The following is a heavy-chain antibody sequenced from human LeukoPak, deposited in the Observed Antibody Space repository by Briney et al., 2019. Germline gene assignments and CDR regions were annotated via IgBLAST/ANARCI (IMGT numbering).Heavy chain of an antibody. CDR3: AREGGFYRPLDY. CDR2: VHLDGRT. J-gene: IGHJ4*02. D-gene: IGHD3-3*01. Sequence: SETLSLTCGVSGGSVINTNWWTWVRQPPGKGLEWIGEVHLDGRTNHNPSLESRLTMSVDVSENQVSLKLTSVTAADTAVYYCAREGGFYRPLDYSGQGTLVTVSS. CDR1: GGSVINTNW. V-gene: IGHV4-4*02.